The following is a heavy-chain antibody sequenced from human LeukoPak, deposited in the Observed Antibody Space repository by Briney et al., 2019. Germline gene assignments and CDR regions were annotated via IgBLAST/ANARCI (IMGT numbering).Heavy chain of an antibody. D-gene: IGHD3-10*01. CDR2: INTDGSST. CDR1: GFTFSSYW. V-gene: IGHV3-74*01. Sequence: GGSLRLSCAASGFTFSSYWMHWVRQAPGKGLVWVSRINTDGSSTSYADSVKGRFTISRDNAKNTLYLQMNSLRAEDTAVYYCARGRDIAKSWYGEVEYYFDYWGQGTLVTVSS. J-gene: IGHJ4*02. CDR3: ARGRDIAKSWYGEVEYYFDY.